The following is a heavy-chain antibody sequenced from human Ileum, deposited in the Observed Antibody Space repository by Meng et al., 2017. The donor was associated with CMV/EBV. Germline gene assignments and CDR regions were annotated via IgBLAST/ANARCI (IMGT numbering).Heavy chain of an antibody. J-gene: IGHJ5*02. V-gene: IGHV4-39*06. CDR2: THYTGNV. Sequence: CIVSGGSISNNNYYWGWIRQPPGKGLEWIGSTHYTGNVQYNSLLQSRVTISVDTPKNHFALKLNSVTAADTAVYYCAQSAAGTMLDQWGQGTLVTVSS. CDR1: GGSISNNNYY. CDR3: AQSAAGTMLDQ. D-gene: IGHD3-3*01.